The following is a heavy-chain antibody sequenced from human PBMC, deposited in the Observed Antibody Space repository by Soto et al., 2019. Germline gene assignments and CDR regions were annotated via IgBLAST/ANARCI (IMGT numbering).Heavy chain of an antibody. CDR1: GGTFSTHG. V-gene: IGHV1-69*06. CDR3: AKDRDREWFDP. J-gene: IGHJ5*02. D-gene: IGHD1-26*01. CDR2: SIPMFGTA. Sequence: QVQLVQSGAEVKKPGTSVKVSCKASGGTFSTHGISWVRQAPGQGLEWLRGSIPMFGTANYAQKLQGRVTITADKFTSTAGMELGSLRSEDTGVDYCAKDRDREWFDPWGQGTLVTVSS.